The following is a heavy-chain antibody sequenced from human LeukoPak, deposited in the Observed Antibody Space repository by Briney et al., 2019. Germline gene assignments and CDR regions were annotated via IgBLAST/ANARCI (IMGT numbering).Heavy chain of an antibody. V-gene: IGHV4-34*01. CDR3: ASSGHSYFDY. Sequence: SETLSLTCAVYGGSFSGYYWSWIRQPPGKGLEWIGEINHSGSTNYNPSLKSRVTISVDTSKNQFSLKLSSVTAADTAVYYCASSGHSYFDYWGQGTLVTVSS. CDR2: INHSGST. J-gene: IGHJ4*02. D-gene: IGHD3-22*01. CDR1: GGSFSGYY.